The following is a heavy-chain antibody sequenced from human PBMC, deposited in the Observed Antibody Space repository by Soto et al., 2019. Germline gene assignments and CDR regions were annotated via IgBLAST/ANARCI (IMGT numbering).Heavy chain of an antibody. CDR1: GFTFSSYA. D-gene: IGHD4-17*01. CDR3: AKEYYGDSWVYDDYYYYMDV. V-gene: IGHV3-23*01. CDR2: ISGSGGST. J-gene: IGHJ6*03. Sequence: EVQLLESGGGLVQPGGSLRLSCAASGFTFSSYAMSWVRQAPGKGLEWVSAISGSGGSTYYADSVKGRFTISRDNSKNTLYLQMNSLRAEDTAVYYCAKEYYGDSWVYDDYYYYMDVWGKGTTVTVSS.